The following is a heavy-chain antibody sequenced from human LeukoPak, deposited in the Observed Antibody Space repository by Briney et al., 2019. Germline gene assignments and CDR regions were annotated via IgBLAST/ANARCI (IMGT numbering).Heavy chain of an antibody. D-gene: IGHD6-13*01. CDR1: GYTFTGYY. Sequence: ASVKVSCKASGYTFTGYYMHWVRQAPGQGLEWMGWMNPNSGNTGYAQKFQGRVTMTRNTSISTAYMELSSLRSEDTAVYYCARGHQQLSPDFDYWGQGTLVTVSS. V-gene: IGHV1-8*02. CDR2: MNPNSGNT. J-gene: IGHJ4*02. CDR3: ARGHQQLSPDFDY.